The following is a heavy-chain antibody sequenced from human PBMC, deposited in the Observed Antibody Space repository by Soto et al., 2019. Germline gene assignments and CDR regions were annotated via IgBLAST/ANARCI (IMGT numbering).Heavy chain of an antibody. CDR2: IDPSDSQT. CDR3: ARQIYDSDTGPNFQYYFDS. CDR1: GYSFACYW. V-gene: IGHV5-10-1*01. J-gene: IGHJ4*02. D-gene: IGHD3-22*01. Sequence: PGEALKISFKGAGYSFACYWSTWVRQKPGKGLEWMGRIDPSDSQTYYSPSFRGHVTISVTKSITTVFLQWSSLRASDTAMYYCARQIYDSDTGPNFQYYFDSWGQGTPVTVSS.